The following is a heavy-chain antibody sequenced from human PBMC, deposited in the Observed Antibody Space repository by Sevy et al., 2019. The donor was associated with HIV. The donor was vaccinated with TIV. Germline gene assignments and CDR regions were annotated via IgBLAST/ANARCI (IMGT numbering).Heavy chain of an antibody. CDR1: GDSISSYY. Sequence: KQSQTLSLTCTVSGDSISSYYWSWIRQPPGKGLEYIGYAYYSGSTNYNPSLKSRVTISVDTSKNQFSLKLNSVTAADTAVYYCGRAYGDSETDHWNFDLWGRGTLVTVSS. V-gene: IGHV4-59*13. D-gene: IGHD4-17*01. CDR2: AYYSGST. CDR3: GRAYGDSETDHWNFDL. J-gene: IGHJ2*01.